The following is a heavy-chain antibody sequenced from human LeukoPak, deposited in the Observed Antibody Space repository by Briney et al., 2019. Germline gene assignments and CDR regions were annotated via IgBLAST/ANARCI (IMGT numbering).Heavy chain of an antibody. CDR2: MNPNSGNT. Sequence: ASVKVSCKASGYTFTSYDINWVRQAPGQGLEWMGWMNPNSGNTGYAQKFQGRVTMTRNTSISTAYMELSSLRSEDTAVYYCARATHSSSSGSDYYYYGMDVWGQGTRSPSP. CDR3: ARATHSSSSGSDYYYYGMDV. V-gene: IGHV1-8*01. D-gene: IGHD6-6*01. J-gene: IGHJ6*02. CDR1: GYTFTSYD.